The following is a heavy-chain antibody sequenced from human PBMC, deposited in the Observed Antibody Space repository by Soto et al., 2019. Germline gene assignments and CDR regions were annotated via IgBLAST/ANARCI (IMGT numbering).Heavy chain of an antibody. V-gene: IGHV3-23*01. CDR2: ISGSGGST. CDR1: GFTFSSYA. CDR3: AKGISSTSYQDYYYYYGMDV. Sequence: EVQLLESGRGLVQPGGSLRLSCAASGFTFSSYAMSWVRQAPGKGLEWVSAISGSGGSTYYADSVKGRFTISRDNSKNTLYLQMNSLRAEDTAVYYCAKGISSTSYQDYYYYYGMDVWGQGTTVTVSS. J-gene: IGHJ6*02. D-gene: IGHD2-2*01.